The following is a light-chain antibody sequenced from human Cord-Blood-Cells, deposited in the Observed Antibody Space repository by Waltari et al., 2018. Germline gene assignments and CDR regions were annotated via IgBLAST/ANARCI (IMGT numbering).Light chain of an antibody. CDR2: RNN. J-gene: IGLJ3*02. Sequence: QSVLTQPPSASGTPGQRVTISSSGSSSNIGSHYASWYQQLPGTAPKLLIYRNNQRPSGVPDRFSGSKSGTSASLAISGLRSEDEADYYCAAWDDSLSGPVFGGGTKLTVL. CDR1: SSNIGSHY. V-gene: IGLV1-47*01. CDR3: AAWDDSLSGPV.